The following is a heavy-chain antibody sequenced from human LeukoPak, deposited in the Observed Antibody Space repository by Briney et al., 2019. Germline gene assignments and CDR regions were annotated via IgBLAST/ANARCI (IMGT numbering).Heavy chain of an antibody. CDR1: GYRFTIYW. Sequence: PGESLKISCKGSGYRFTIYWIGWVRQMPGKGLEWMGIIYPGDSDTRYSPSFQGQVTISADKSISTAYLQWSSLQASDTAMYYCARPHYYDSIGYYFDYWGQGTLVTVSS. V-gene: IGHV5-51*03. D-gene: IGHD3-22*01. CDR2: IYPGDSDT. CDR3: ARPHYYDSIGYYFDY. J-gene: IGHJ4*02.